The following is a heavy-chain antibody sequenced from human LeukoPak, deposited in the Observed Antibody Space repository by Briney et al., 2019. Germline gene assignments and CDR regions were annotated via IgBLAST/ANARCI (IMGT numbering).Heavy chain of an antibody. Sequence: GGSLRLSCAASGFTFSSYGMHWVRQAPGKGLEWVAVISYDGSNKYYADSVKGRFTISRDNSKNTLYLQMNSLRAEDTAVYYCAKDFASSGWLGAFDIWGQGTMVTVSS. CDR3: AKDFASSGWLGAFDI. D-gene: IGHD6-19*01. CDR2: ISYDGSNK. CDR1: GFTFSSYG. J-gene: IGHJ3*02. V-gene: IGHV3-30*18.